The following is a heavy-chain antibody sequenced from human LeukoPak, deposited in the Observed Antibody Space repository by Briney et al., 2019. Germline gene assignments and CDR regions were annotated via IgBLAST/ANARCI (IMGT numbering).Heavy chain of an antibody. CDR2: INPYSGVT. Sequence: ASVKVSCKASGYTFTAYYMNWVRQAPGQGPEWMGWINPYSGVTNYAQKLQGRVIMTSDPSISTAYMEFSRLRSDDTAMYYCARDLGVTVRPFSLFYWGQGTLVTVSS. CDR1: GYTFTAYY. J-gene: IGHJ4*02. CDR3: ARDLGVTVRPFSLFY. V-gene: IGHV1-2*02. D-gene: IGHD6-6*01.